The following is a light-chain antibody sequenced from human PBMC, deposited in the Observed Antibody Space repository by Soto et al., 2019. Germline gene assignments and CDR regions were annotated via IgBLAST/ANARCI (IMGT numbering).Light chain of an antibody. Sequence: QAVVTQPPSVSGDPGQRVTISCTGSSSNFGAGYDVHWYQQLPGTAPKLLIYGNSNRPSGVPDRFSGSKSGTSASLAITGLQAEDEADYYCQSYDSSLSGWVFGGGTKVTVL. V-gene: IGLV1-40*01. CDR1: SSNFGAGYD. CDR3: QSYDSSLSGWV. CDR2: GNS. J-gene: IGLJ3*02.